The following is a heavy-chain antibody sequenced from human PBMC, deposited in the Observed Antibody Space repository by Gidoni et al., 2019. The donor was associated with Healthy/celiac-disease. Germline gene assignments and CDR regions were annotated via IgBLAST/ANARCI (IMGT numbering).Heavy chain of an antibody. J-gene: IGHJ4*02. V-gene: IGHV3-64D*09. CDR3: VKAKGGRFGEFFDY. CDR1: GCTGSCHA. Sequence: EVQLVESGGGWVQPGGSLRLYCSAYGCTGSCHAMHWVRQAPGKGLEYVSAISSNGGSTYYADSVKGRFTISRDNSKNTLYLQMSSLRAEDTAVYYCVKAKGGRFGEFFDYWGQGTLVTVSS. D-gene: IGHD3-10*01. CDR2: ISSNGGST.